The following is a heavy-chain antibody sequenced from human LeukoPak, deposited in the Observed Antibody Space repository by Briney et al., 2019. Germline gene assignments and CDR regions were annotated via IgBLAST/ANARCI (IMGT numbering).Heavy chain of an antibody. D-gene: IGHD4-11*01. CDR3: ARGPSNYVGY. CDR2: ISAYNGNT. CDR1: GYTFVKYG. J-gene: IGHJ4*02. V-gene: IGHV1-18*01. Sequence: GASAKVSCTASGYTFVKYGISWVRQAPGQGLEWMGWISAYNGNTKYAQTLQGRVTMTTETSPSIAYMERRSLRSDDPDVYYWARGPSNYVGYWGQGTLVTVYS.